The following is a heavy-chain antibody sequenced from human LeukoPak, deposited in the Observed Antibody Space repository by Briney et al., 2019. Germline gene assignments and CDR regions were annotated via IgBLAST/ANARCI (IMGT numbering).Heavy chain of an antibody. CDR1: VGCFTSYW. CDR3: ARLGRDYYDSSGYHLDY. CDR2: IYPGNSDT. J-gene: IGHJ4*02. Sequence: GESLKISCKQSVGCFTSYWIGWVRQMPGKGLEWMGIIYPGNSDTRYSTSFQGQVPISAEKSISTAFLQWSSLKASETAMYYCARLGRDYYDSSGYHLDYWGQGTLVTVSS. V-gene: IGHV5-51*01. D-gene: IGHD3-22*01.